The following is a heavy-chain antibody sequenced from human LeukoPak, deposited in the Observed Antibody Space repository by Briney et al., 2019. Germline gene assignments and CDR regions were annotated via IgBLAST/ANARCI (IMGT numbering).Heavy chain of an antibody. CDR3: ATGGGYVDAFDI. CDR2: IIPILSQE. Sequence: SVKVSCKASGGTFSTYSINWVRQAPGQGLEWMGRIIPILSQENNAQKFQGRVSITADEFTSTAYMELSSLRSEDTAVYYCATGGGYVDAFDIWGQGTMVTVSS. J-gene: IGHJ3*02. CDR1: GGTFSTYS. V-gene: IGHV1-69*11. D-gene: IGHD5-12*01.